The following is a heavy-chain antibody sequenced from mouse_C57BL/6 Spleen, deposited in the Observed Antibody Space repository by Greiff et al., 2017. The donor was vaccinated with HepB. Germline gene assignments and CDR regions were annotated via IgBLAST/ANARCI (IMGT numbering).Heavy chain of an antibody. CDR3: ARGEDSKGFAY. V-gene: IGHV5-6*01. CDR1: GFTFSSYG. J-gene: IGHJ3*01. CDR2: ISSGGSYT. D-gene: IGHD2-5*01. Sequence: EVMLVESGGDLVKPGGSLKLSCAASGFTFSSYGMSWVRQTPDKRLEWVATISSGGSYTYYPDSVKGRFTISRDNAKNTLYLQMSSLKSEDTAMYYCARGEDSKGFAYWGQGTLVTVSA.